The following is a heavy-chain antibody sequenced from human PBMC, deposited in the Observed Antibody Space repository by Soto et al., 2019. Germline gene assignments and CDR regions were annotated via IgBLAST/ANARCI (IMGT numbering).Heavy chain of an antibody. CDR1: GGSISSGGYY. CDR2: IYYIVST. D-gene: IGHD3-22*01. Sequence: SETLSLTCTVSGGSISSGGYYWSWIRQHPGKGLEWVGYIYYIVSTYYNPSLGSRVTISVDTSKNQFSLKLSSVTAADTAVFYCAGLYPYESSGYHLDYWSQGTLVTVSS. J-gene: IGHJ4*02. V-gene: IGHV4-31*03. CDR3: AGLYPYESSGYHLDY.